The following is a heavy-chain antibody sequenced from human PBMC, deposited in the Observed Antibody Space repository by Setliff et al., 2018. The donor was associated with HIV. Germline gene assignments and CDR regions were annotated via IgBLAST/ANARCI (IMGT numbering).Heavy chain of an antibody. Sequence: GESLKISCMGSGYSFTTYWTTWVRQMPGKGLEWMGRIDPSDSYTDYSQSFHGHVTLSVDRSINTAYLQWSSLKASDTAMYYCARVGPGHRDGKIYDTFDIWGQGTLVTVS. V-gene: IGHV5-10-1*01. D-gene: IGHD5-12*01. CDR1: GYSFTTYW. CDR2: IDPSDSYT. J-gene: IGHJ3*02. CDR3: ARVGPGHRDGKIYDTFDI.